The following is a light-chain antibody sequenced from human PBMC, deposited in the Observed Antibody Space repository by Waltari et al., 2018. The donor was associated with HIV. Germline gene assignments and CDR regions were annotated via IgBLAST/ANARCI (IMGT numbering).Light chain of an antibody. CDR2: DVT. J-gene: IGLJ1*01. CDR3: CSYAGTTDFLV. V-gene: IGLV2-23*02. Sequence: QSALTQQASVSGSLGQSITISCNGTSGNIGKYNLVSWYQQHPGKAPKLLIYDVTRRPSGISSRFSASKSDNTASLTISGLQAEDEAAYFCCSYAGTTDFLVFGGGT. CDR1: SGNIGKYNL.